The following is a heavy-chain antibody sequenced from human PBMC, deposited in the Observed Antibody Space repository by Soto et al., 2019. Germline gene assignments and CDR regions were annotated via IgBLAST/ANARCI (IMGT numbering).Heavy chain of an antibody. Sequence: KVACKIAGYGISELSVRWVRQAPGKGLEWMGGFDPEDGETIYAQKFQGRVTMTEDTSTDTAYMELSSLRSEDTAVYYCATLEPNFDYWGQGTLVTVSS. D-gene: IGHD1-1*01. J-gene: IGHJ4*02. CDR3: ATLEPNFDY. CDR2: FDPEDGET. CDR1: GYGISELS. V-gene: IGHV1-24*01.